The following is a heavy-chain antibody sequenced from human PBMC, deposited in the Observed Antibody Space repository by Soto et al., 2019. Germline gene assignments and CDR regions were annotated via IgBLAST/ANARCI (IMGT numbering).Heavy chain of an antibody. D-gene: IGHD4-17*01. CDR2: ISYDGSNK. Sequence: GGSLRLSCAASGFTFSSYAMHWVRQAPGKGLEWVAVISYDGSNKYYADSVKGRFTISRDNSKNTLYLQMNSLRAEDTAVYYGARDPGAGAVTTPAGYYYYGMDVWGQGTTVTVSS. V-gene: IGHV3-30-3*01. CDR1: GFTFSSYA. J-gene: IGHJ6*02. CDR3: ARDPGAGAVTTPAGYYYYGMDV.